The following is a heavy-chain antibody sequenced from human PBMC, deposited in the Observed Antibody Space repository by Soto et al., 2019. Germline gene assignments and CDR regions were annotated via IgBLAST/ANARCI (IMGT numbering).Heavy chain of an antibody. V-gene: IGHV1-58*02. CDR1: GFTFTSSA. J-gene: IGHJ6*02. D-gene: IGHD2-15*01. CDR3: AAGRVVVAATTYYYYDMDV. Sequence: QMQLVQSGPEVKKPGTSVKVSCKASGFTFTSSAMQWVRQARGQRLEWIGWIVVGSGNTNYAQKFQERVTITRDMSTSTAYMELSSLRSEDTAVYYCAAGRVVVAATTYYYYDMDVWGQGTTVTVSS. CDR2: IVVGSGNT.